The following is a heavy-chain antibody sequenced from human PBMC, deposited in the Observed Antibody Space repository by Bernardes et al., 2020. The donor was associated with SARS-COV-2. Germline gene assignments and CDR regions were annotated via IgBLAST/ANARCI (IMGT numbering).Heavy chain of an antibody. CDR3: ATDLYNWNYVIY. J-gene: IGHJ4*02. D-gene: IGHD1-7*01. Sequence: ASVKVSCKASGYTFTGYYMHWVRQAPGQGLEWMGWINPNSGGTNYAQKFQGRVTMTRDTSISTAYMELSRLRSDDTAVYYCATDLYNWNYVIYWGQGTLVTVSS. CDR1: GYTFTGYY. V-gene: IGHV1-2*02. CDR2: INPNSGGT.